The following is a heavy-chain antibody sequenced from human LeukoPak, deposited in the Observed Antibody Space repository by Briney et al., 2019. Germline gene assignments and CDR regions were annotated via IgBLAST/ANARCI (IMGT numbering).Heavy chain of an antibody. V-gene: IGHV1-2*02. J-gene: IGHJ4*02. Sequence: GASVKVSCKASGYTFTGYYMHWVRQAPGQGLEWMGWINPNSGGTNYAQKFQGRVTMTRDTSISTAYTELSRLRSDDTAVYYCARDHSSNSFLSRDPRIAAAGTFDYWGQGTLVTVSS. D-gene: IGHD6-13*01. CDR3: ARDHSSNSFLSRDPRIAAAGTFDY. CDR2: INPNSGGT. CDR1: GYTFTGYY.